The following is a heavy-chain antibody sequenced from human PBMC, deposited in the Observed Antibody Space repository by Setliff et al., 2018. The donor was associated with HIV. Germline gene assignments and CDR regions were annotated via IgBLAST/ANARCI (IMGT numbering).Heavy chain of an antibody. V-gene: IGHV1-69*13. Sequence: SVKVSCKASGGTFRSHEISWVRQAPGQGLEWMGGIAPILNSGNYAPKYQGRVTITADESTTTAYMELSSLRSEDTAVYYCARIPNHSSGFDYCGQGTPVTVSS. D-gene: IGHD3-22*01. CDR2: IAPILNSG. CDR3: ARIPNHSSGFDY. J-gene: IGHJ4*02. CDR1: GGTFRSHE.